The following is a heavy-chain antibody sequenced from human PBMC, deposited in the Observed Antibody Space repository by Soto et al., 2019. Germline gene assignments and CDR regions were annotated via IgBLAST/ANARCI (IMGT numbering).Heavy chain of an antibody. D-gene: IGHD3-16*01. CDR2: ISSSSSTI. J-gene: IGHJ4*02. CDR3: ARDQDCEGGKSYFDY. V-gene: IGHV3-48*01. CDR1: GFTFSSYS. Sequence: EVQLVESGGGLVQPGGSLRLSCAASGFTFSSYSMNWVRQAPGKGLEWVSYISSSSSTIYYADSVKGRFTISRDNAKNSLYLQMNSLRAEDTAVYYCARDQDCEGGKSYFDYWGQGTLVTVSS.